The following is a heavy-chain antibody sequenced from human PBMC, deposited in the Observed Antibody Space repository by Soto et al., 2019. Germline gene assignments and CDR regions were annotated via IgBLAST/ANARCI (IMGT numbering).Heavy chain of an antibody. CDR2: IYSCGST. V-gene: IGHV3-66*01. CDR1: GFTVSSNY. Sequence: EVQLVESGGGLVQPGGSLRLSCAASGFTVSSNYMSWVRQAPGKGLEWVSVIYSCGSTYYADSVKGRFTISRDNSKNTLYLQMNSLRAEDTAVYYCAREKIVVVPAASSYFDYWGQGTLVTVSS. CDR3: AREKIVVVPAASSYFDY. J-gene: IGHJ4*02. D-gene: IGHD2-2*01.